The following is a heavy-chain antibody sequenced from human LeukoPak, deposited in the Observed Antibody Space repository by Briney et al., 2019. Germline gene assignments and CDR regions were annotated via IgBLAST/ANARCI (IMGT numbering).Heavy chain of an antibody. CDR1: GYTFTSSG. V-gene: IGHV1-18*01. CDR2: ISTYTGYS. J-gene: IGHJ4*02. D-gene: IGHD6-19*01. CDR3: AKNSSGGYFDY. Sequence: GASVKVSCKASGYTFTSSGISWVRQAPGQGLEWMGWISTYTGYSKYAQNLQGRVTMTADTSTSTAYMELSSLRSDDTAMYYCAKNSSGGYFDYWGQGTLVTVSS.